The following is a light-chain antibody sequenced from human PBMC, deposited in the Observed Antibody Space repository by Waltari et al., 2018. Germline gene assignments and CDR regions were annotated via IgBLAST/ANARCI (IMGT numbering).Light chain of an antibody. V-gene: IGKV3-20*01. CDR2: GAS. CDR1: QSIGRS. CDR3: QHYVRLPVT. Sequence: EIMLTQSPGTLSLSPGERDTLTCRTSQSIGRSLAWYQQKPGQAPRLLIYGASSRATDIPDRFSGSGSGTDFSLTINRLEPEDSALYYCQHYVRLPVTFGQGTKVEIK. J-gene: IGKJ1*01.